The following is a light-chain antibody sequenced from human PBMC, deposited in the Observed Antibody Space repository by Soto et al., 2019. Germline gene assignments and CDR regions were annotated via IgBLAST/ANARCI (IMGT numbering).Light chain of an antibody. CDR1: SSDVGGYNY. Sequence: QSALTQPPSASGSPGQSVTISCTGTSSDVGGYNYASWYQQHPGKAPKLMIYDVSKRPSGVPDRFSGSKSGNTASLTVSGLQAEDEADYYCSSYAGSNGVLFGGGTKLTVL. V-gene: IGLV2-8*01. CDR3: SSYAGSNGVL. CDR2: DVS. J-gene: IGLJ2*01.